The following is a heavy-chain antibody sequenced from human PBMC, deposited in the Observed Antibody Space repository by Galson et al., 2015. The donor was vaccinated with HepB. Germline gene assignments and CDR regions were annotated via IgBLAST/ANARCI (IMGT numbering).Heavy chain of an antibody. CDR2: ISYDGYNK. CDR3: AREDIVSYDRWFDP. D-gene: IGHD3-16*01. Sequence: SLRLSCAASGFSFSSYAMHWVRQAPGKGLEWVADISYDGYNKYYADSVKGRFTISRDNSKNTLYLQMNSLRAEDTAVYYCAREDIVSYDRWFDPWGQGTLVTVSS. CDR1: GFSFSSYA. J-gene: IGHJ5*02. V-gene: IGHV3-30-3*01.